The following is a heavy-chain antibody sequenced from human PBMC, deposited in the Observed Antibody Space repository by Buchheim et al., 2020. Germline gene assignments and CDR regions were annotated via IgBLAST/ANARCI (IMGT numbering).Heavy chain of an antibody. CDR3: TRPRGGYSQYSGSR. CDR1: GFTFGDYA. J-gene: IGHJ4*02. CDR2: IRSKAYGGTT. Sequence: EVQLVESGGGLVQPGRSLRLSCTASGFTFGDYAMSWVRQAPGKGLEWVGFIRSKAYGGTTEYAASVKGRFTISRDDSKSIAYLQMNSLKTEDTAVYYCTRPRGGYSQYSGSRWGQGTL. V-gene: IGHV3-49*04. D-gene: IGHD5-12*01.